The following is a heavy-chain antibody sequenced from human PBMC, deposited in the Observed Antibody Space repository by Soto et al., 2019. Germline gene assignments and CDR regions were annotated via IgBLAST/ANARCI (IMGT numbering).Heavy chain of an antibody. Sequence: PGGSLRLSCVGSGFTFSSVAMTWVRQAPGKGLEWVSSISGSGGTTYYADSVQGRFTVSRDNSNNTLYLQMNSLRADDTALYYCAKNSLIPGYWGPGTLVTVSS. CDR3: AKNSLIPGY. CDR1: GFTFSSVA. J-gene: IGHJ1*01. D-gene: IGHD2-15*01. CDR2: ISGSGGTT. V-gene: IGHV3-23*01.